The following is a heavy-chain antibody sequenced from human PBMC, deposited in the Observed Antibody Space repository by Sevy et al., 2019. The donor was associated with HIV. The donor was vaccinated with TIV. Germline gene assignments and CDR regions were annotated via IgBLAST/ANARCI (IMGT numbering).Heavy chain of an antibody. D-gene: IGHD4-17*01. CDR1: GGTFSSYA. CDR3: ATSTYGDFYYYYYGMDV. CDR2: IIPIFGTA. V-gene: IGHV1-69*13. J-gene: IGHJ6*02. Sequence: ASVKFSCKASGGTFSSYAISWVRQAPGQGLEWMGGIIPIFGTANYAQKFQGRVTITADESTSTAYMELSSLRSEDTAVYYCATSTYGDFYYYYYGMDVWGQGTTVTVSS.